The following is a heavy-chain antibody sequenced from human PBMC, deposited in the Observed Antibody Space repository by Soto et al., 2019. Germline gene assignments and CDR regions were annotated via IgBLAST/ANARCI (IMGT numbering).Heavy chain of an antibody. V-gene: IGHV4-59*08. Sequence: SETLSLTCTVSGGSISSYYWNWIRQPPGKGLEWIGYIFYNGSSNYNPSLKSRVTISLVTFKNQFSLKLSSVTAADTAVYYCARHLRGSWFDPWGQGTLVTVSS. J-gene: IGHJ5*02. CDR2: IFYNGSS. CDR1: GGSISSYY. CDR3: ARHLRGSWFDP. D-gene: IGHD3-10*01.